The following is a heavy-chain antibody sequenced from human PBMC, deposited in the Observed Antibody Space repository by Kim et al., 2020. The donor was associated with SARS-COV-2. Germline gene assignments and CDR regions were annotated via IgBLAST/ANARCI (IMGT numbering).Heavy chain of an antibody. D-gene: IGHD3-22*01. CDR2: ISGSGGST. CDR3: ATPRGLYYYDSRGSFDY. V-gene: IGHV3-23*01. J-gene: IGHJ4*02. Sequence: GGSLRLSCAASGFTFSSYAMSWVRQAPGKGLEWVSAISGSGGSTYYADSVKGRFTISRDNSKNTLYLQMNSLRAEDTAVYYCATPRGLYYYDSRGSFDYWGQGTLVTVSS. CDR1: GFTFSSYA.